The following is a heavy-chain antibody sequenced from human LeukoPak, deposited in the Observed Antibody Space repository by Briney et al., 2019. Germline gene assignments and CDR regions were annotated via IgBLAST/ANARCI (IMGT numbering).Heavy chain of an antibody. CDR3: AKDVAAFVTGRREFDY. CDR1: GFTFRGYG. V-gene: IGHV3-30*02. D-gene: IGHD5-18*01. Sequence: AGGSLRLSCAASGFTFRGYGMHWVRQSPGKGLEWVAFIRSDGSYTYYADSVKGRFTISRDNSKNTVYLQMNSLRGEDTAVYYCAKDVAAFVTGRREFDYWGQGTLVTVSS. J-gene: IGHJ4*02. CDR2: IRSDGSYT.